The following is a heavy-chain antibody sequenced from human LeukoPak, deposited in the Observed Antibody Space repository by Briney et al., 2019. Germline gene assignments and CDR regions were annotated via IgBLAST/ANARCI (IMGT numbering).Heavy chain of an antibody. CDR3: ARDRDNLIFDY. CDR2: INAGNGNT. D-gene: IGHD3-9*01. CDR1: GYTFTIYA. V-gene: IGHV1-3*01. Sequence: GASVKVSFKASGYTFTIYAMHWVRQAPGQRLEWMGWINAGNGNTKYSQKFQGRVTITRDTSASTAYMELSSLRSEDTAVYYCARDRDNLIFDYWGQGTLVTVSS. J-gene: IGHJ4*02.